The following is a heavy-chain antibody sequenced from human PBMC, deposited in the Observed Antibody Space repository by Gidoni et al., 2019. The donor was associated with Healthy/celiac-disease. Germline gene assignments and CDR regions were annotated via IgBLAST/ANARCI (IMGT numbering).Heavy chain of an antibody. D-gene: IGHD3-22*01. CDR2: ISWDSGSI. CDR1: GFSFDDYA. V-gene: IGHV3-9*01. J-gene: IGHJ3*02. Sequence: GFSFDDYAMHWVRQAPGKGLEWVSGISWDSGSIGYAVSVKGRFTISRDNAKNSLYLQMNSLRAEDTALYYCAKARKGLGIVVVITVPAFDIWGQGTMVTVSS. CDR3: AKARKGLGIVVVITVPAFDI.